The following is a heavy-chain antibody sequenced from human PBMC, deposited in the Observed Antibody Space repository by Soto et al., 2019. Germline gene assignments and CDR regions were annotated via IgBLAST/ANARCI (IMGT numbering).Heavy chain of an antibody. J-gene: IGHJ4*02. Sequence: PGGSLRLSCAASGFTFSTYWMTWVRQVPGKGLEWVSRISGSGGSTSHADSVKGRYTISRDNSKSTLYLQMSSLRAEDTAVYYCVKGGGSRWANFDYWGQGTLVTVSS. CDR3: VKGGGSRWANFDY. CDR1: GFTFSTYW. D-gene: IGHD2-15*01. V-gene: IGHV3-23*01. CDR2: ISGSGGST.